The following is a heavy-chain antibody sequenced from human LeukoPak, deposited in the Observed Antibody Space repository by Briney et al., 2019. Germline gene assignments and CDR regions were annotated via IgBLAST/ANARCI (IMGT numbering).Heavy chain of an antibody. J-gene: IGHJ5*02. Sequence: SETLSLTCTVSGDSISTYYWSWIRQPAGKGLEWIGRIYTSGSTNYNPSLKSRVTISVDTSKNQFSLKLSSVTAADTAVYYCARARGNTMVQRWFDPWGQGTLVTVSS. CDR1: GDSISTYY. D-gene: IGHD3-10*01. V-gene: IGHV4-4*07. CDR3: ARARGNTMVQRWFDP. CDR2: IYTSGST.